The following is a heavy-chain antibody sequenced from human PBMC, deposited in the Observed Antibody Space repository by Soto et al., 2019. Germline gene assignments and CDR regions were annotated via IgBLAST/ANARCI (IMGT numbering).Heavy chain of an antibody. CDR1: GYSFTSYW. Sequence: GESLKISCKGSGYSFTSYWISWVRQMPGKGLEWMGRIDPSDSYTNYSPSFQGHVTISADKSISTAYLQWSSLKASDTAMYYCARGDYYDSGGYYYLFDYWGQGTLDTAPQ. CDR2: IDPSDSYT. V-gene: IGHV5-10-1*01. CDR3: ARGDYYDSGGYYYLFDY. J-gene: IGHJ4*02. D-gene: IGHD3-22*01.